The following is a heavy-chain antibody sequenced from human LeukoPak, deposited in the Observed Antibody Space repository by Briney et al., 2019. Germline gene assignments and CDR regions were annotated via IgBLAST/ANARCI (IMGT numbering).Heavy chain of an antibody. J-gene: IGHJ6*03. CDR3: AKDSVFSSWFGENYYMDV. CDR1: GFTLSSYA. Sequence: GGSLRLSCAASGFTLSSYAMSWVRQAPGKGLEWGSAISGSGGSTYYADSVKGRFTISRDNSKNTLYLQMNSLRAEDTAVYYCAKDSVFSSWFGENYYMDVWGKGTTVTVSS. CDR2: ISGSGGST. V-gene: IGHV3-23*01. D-gene: IGHD3-10*01.